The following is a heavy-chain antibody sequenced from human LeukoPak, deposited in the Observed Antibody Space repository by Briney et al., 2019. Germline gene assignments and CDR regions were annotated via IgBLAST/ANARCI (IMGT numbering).Heavy chain of an antibody. J-gene: IGHJ4*02. V-gene: IGHV1-69*05. CDR3: ARPNSSGWYYFDY. Sequence: GSSVKVSCKASGGTFSSYAISWVRQAPGQGLEWMGGVIPIFGTANYAQKFQGRVTITTDESTSIAYMELSSLRSEDTAVYYCARPNSSGWYYFDYWGQGTLVTVSS. CDR1: GGTFSSYA. CDR2: VIPIFGTA. D-gene: IGHD6-19*01.